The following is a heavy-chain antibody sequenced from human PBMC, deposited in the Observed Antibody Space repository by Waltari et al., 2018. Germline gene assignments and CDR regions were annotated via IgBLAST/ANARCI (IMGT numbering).Heavy chain of an antibody. D-gene: IGHD1-1*01. CDR1: GYTFTGYY. Sequence: QVQLVQSGAEVKKPGASVKVSCQASGYTFTGYYMHWVRQAPGQGLEWMGWINPNSGGTNYAQKFQGRVTMTRDTSSSTAYMELSRLRSDDTAVYYCARGTTTFSYYYYYMDVWGKGTTVTVSS. J-gene: IGHJ6*03. V-gene: IGHV1-2*02. CDR2: INPNSGGT. CDR3: ARGTTTFSYYYYYMDV.